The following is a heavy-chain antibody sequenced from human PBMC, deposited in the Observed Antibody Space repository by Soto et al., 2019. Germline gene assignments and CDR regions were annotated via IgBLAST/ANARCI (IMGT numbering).Heavy chain of an antibody. J-gene: IGHJ2*01. CDR2: IYPSGRA. CDR1: GGSITNHY. D-gene: IGHD5-18*01. V-gene: IGHV4-4*07. CDR3: ARDYDVNTAVDYWYFDL. Sequence: QVQLQESGPRLVTPSETLTLTCSLSGGSITNHYWGWIRQPPGKGLEFIGRIYPSGRAHYNPSLQSRVTMSVDTSKNQFSLKVNSLTAADTAIYYCARDYDVNTAVDYWYFDLWGRGTLVTVSS.